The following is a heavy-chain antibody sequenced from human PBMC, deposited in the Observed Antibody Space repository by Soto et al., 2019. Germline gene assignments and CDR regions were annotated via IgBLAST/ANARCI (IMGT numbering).Heavy chain of an antibody. V-gene: IGHV4-34*01. CDR2: INHSGST. CDR1: GGSFSGYY. D-gene: IGHD2-2*02. CDR3: ARVVFVVVPAAIRKINYYGMDV. J-gene: IGHJ6*02. Sequence: LSLTCAVYGGSFSGYYWSWIRQPPGKGLEWTGEINHSGSTNYNPSLKSRVTISVDTSKNQFSLKLSSVTAADTAVYYCARVVFVVVPAAIRKINYYGMDVWGQGTTVTVSS.